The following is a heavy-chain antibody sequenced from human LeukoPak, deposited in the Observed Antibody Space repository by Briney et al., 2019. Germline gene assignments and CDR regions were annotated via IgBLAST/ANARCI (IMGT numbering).Heavy chain of an antibody. Sequence: GGSLRLSCAASGFTFSSYAMHWVRQAPGKGLEWVSYISSSSSTIYYADSVKGRFTISRDNAKNSLYLQMNSLRAEDTAVYYCARSAAGLDPWGQGTLVTVSS. J-gene: IGHJ5*02. CDR3: ARSAAGLDP. V-gene: IGHV3-48*01. CDR2: ISSSSSTI. D-gene: IGHD6-13*01. CDR1: GFTFSSYA.